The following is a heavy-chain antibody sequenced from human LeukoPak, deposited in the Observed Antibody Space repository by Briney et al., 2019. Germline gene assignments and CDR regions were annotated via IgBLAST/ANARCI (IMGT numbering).Heavy chain of an antibody. CDR3: ARDPGVVAFHYFDY. Sequence: PGGSLRLSCAASGFTFSSHAMGWVRQAPGKGLEWVSGIGGSGGSTYYADSVKGRFTISRDNSKNTLYLQMNSLRAEDTALYYCARDPGVVAFHYFDYWGQGTLVTVSS. V-gene: IGHV3-23*01. CDR2: IGGSGGST. D-gene: IGHD3-3*01. CDR1: GFTFSSHA. J-gene: IGHJ4*02.